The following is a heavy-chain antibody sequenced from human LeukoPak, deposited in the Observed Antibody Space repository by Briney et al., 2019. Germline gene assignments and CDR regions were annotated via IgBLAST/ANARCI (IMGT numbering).Heavy chain of an antibody. CDR3: ARARRYCSGGSCSYWFDP. CDR2: MNPNSGNT. V-gene: IGHV1-8*03. Sequence: ASVKVSCKASGYTFTSYDTNWVRQATGQGLEWMGWMNPNSGNTGYAQKFQGRVTITRNTSISTAYMELSSLRSEDTAVYYCARARRYCSGGSCSYWFDPWGQGTLVTVSS. D-gene: IGHD2-15*01. CDR1: GYTFTSYD. J-gene: IGHJ5*02.